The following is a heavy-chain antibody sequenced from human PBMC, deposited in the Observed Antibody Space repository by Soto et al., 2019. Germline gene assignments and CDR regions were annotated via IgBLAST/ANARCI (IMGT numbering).Heavy chain of an antibody. Sequence: SETLSLTCTVSGGSISSYYWSWIRQPPGKGLEWIGYIYYSGSTNYNPSLKSRVTISVDTSKNQFSLKLSSVTAADTAVYYCARSSRSEYYDSSGYYPHFDYWGQGTLVPVSS. CDR1: GGSISSYY. CDR3: ARSSRSEYYDSSGYYPHFDY. CDR2: IYYSGST. V-gene: IGHV4-59*01. J-gene: IGHJ4*02. D-gene: IGHD3-22*01.